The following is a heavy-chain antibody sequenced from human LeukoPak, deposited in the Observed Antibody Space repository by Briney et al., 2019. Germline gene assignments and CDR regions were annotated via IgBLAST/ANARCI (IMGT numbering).Heavy chain of an antibody. V-gene: IGHV4-34*01. CDR1: GGSFSGYY. CDR2: INHSGST. Sequence: SETLSLTCAVYGGSFSGYYWSWIRQPPGKGLEWIGEINHSGSTNYNPSLKSRVTISVDTSKNQFSLKLSSVTAADTAVYYCASQGPFASRVPAATGDYWGQGTLVTVSS. J-gene: IGHJ4*02. CDR3: ASQGPFASRVPAATGDY. D-gene: IGHD2-2*01.